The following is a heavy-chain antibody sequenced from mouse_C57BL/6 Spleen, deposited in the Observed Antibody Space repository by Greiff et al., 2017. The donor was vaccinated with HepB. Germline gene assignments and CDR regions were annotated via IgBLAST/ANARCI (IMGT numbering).Heavy chain of an antibody. CDR1: GFSLTSYG. CDR2: IWSGGST. CDR3: ARKTDGSYHWYFDV. D-gene: IGHD1-1*01. Sequence: QVQLQQSGPGLVQPSQSLSITCTVSGFSLTSYGVHWVRQSPGKGLEWLGVIWSGGSTDYNAAFISRLSISKDNSKSQVFFKMNSLQADDTAIYYCARKTDGSYHWYFDVWGTGTTVTVSS. J-gene: IGHJ1*03. V-gene: IGHV2-2*01.